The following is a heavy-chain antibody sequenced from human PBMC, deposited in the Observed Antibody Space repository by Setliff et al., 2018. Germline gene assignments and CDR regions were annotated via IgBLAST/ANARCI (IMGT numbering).Heavy chain of an antibody. D-gene: IGHD1-26*01. CDR1: GDSISDAS. Sequence: TLSLTCTVSGDSISDASIMAWIRQPPGKGLEFIGYVFYNGAAKYDPSLKSRVTMSVDTSKTQFSLKLNSMTAADTAVYYCATRKSSGRLYYMDVWGKGTTDTVSS. J-gene: IGHJ6*03. CDR3: ATRKSSGRLYYMDV. CDR2: VFYNGAA. V-gene: IGHV4-59*03.